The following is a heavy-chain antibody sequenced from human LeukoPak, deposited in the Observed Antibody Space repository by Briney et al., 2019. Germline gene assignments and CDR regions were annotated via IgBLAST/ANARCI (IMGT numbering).Heavy chain of an antibody. CDR2: IYHSGST. V-gene: IGHV4-30-2*01. D-gene: IGHD3/OR15-3a*01. Sequence: PSETLSLTCAVSGGSISSGGYSWRWIRQPPGKGREWIGYIYHSGSTYYNPSLKSRVTISVDRSKNQFSLKLSSVTAADTAVYYCARGRVRGLYGMDVWGQGTTVTVSS. CDR3: ARGRVRGLYGMDV. CDR1: GGSISSGGYS. J-gene: IGHJ6*02.